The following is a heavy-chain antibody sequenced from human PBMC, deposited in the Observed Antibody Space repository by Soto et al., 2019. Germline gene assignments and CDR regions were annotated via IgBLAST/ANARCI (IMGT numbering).Heavy chain of an antibody. V-gene: IGHV1-3*05. J-gene: IGHJ2*01. CDR3: ARAPSWWYFDL. CDR2: INAGNGNT. Sequence: QVQFVQSGAEEKRPGASGRVSSRASGYTFTSFAMHWVGQAPGQRLEWMGWINAGNGNTKYSQKFQGRVTITRDTSASTAYMELSSLRSEDTAVYYCARAPSWWYFDLWGRGTLVTVSS. CDR1: GYTFTSFA.